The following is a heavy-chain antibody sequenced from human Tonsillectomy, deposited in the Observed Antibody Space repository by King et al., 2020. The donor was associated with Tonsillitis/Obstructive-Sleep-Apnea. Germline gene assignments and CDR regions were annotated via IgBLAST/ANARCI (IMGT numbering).Heavy chain of an antibody. V-gene: IGHV1-69*12. CDR2: IIPIFCTS. CDR1: GGTFSSYA. CDR3: AREGNAVADSVGAFDI. Sequence: VQLVQSGAEVKKPGSSVKVSCKASGGTFSSYAISWVRQAPGQGLEWMGGIIPIFCTSNNAHKFQGRVTITADESTSTAYMELSSLRSEDTAVYYCAREGNAVADSVGAFDIWGQGTMVTVSS. D-gene: IGHD6-19*01. J-gene: IGHJ3*02.